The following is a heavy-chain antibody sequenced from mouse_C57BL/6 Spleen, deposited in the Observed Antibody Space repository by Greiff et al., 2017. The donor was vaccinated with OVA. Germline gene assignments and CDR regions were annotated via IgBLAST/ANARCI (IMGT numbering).Heavy chain of an antibody. D-gene: IGHD2-12*01. J-gene: IGHJ1*03. CDR1: GYSITSGYY. Sequence: EVQLQESGPGLVKPSQSLSLTCSVTGYSITSGYYWNWIRQFPGNKLEWMGYISYDGSNNYNPSLKNRISITRDTSKNQFFLKLNSVTTEDTATYYGARGPRAYSNDPHWYFDVWGTGTTVTVSS. V-gene: IGHV3-6*01. CDR3: ARGPRAYSNDPHWYFDV. CDR2: ISYDGSN.